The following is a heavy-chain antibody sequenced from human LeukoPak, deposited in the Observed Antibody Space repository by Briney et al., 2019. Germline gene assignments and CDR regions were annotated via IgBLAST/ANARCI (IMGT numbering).Heavy chain of an antibody. CDR2: FDPEDGET. D-gene: IGHD3-9*01. V-gene: IGHV1-24*01. CDR3: ATFSILTGSEDY. J-gene: IGHJ4*02. CDR1: GYTLTELS. Sequence: ASVKVSCKVSGYTLTELSMHWVRQAPGKGLEWMGGFDPEDGETIYAQKFQGRVTMTEDTSTDTAYMELSSLRSEDTAVYYCATFSILTGSEDYWGQGTLVTVSS.